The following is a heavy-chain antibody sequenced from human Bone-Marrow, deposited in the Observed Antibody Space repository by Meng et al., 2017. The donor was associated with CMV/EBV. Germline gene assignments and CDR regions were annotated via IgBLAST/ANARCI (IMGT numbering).Heavy chain of an antibody. CDR3: ARNIVAPTVYFEN. D-gene: IGHD5-12*01. CDR1: GYSISSGYY. Sequence: SETLSLTCTVSGYSISSGYYWGWIRQPPGKGLEWIGSIYHSGSTYYNPSLKSRVTISVDTSKNQFSLKLSSVTAADTAVYYCARNIVAPTVYFENWGQGTLVTVSS. CDR2: IYHSGST. V-gene: IGHV4-38-2*02. J-gene: IGHJ4*02.